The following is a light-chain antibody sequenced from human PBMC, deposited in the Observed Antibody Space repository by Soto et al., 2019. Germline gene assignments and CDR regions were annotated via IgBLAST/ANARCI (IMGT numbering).Light chain of an antibody. CDR3: QQYNNWHPRT. CDR1: QSVSSN. J-gene: IGKJ1*01. CDR2: GAS. Sequence: EIVLTQSPGTLSLSPGERATLSCRASQSVSSNLAWYQQKPGQATRLLIYGASTRANGIPARFSGSGSGTEFTLTISSLQSEDFAVCYCQQYNNWHPRTFGQGTKVDIK. V-gene: IGKV3-15*01.